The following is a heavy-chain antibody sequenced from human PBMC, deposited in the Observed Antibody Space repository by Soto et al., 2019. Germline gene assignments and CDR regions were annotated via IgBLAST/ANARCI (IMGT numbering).Heavy chain of an antibody. CDR1: GGSFSGYY. D-gene: IGHD3-10*01. J-gene: IGHJ5*02. CDR3: ARTGVWFGELGDWFDT. V-gene: IGHV4-34*01. Sequence: SETLSLTCAVYGGSFSGYYWSWIRQPPGKGLEWIGEINHSGSTNYNPSLKSRVTISVDTSNNQFSLKLSSVTAADTAAYYCARTGVWFGELGDWFDTWGQGTLVTVSS. CDR2: INHSGST.